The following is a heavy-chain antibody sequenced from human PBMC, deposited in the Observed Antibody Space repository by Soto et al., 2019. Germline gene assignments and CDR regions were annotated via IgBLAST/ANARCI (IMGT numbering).Heavy chain of an antibody. D-gene: IGHD3-22*01. Sequence: PSETLSLTCTVSGGSISSGGYYWSWIRQHPGKGLEWIGYIYYSGSTYYNPSLKSRVTISVDTSKNQFSLKLSSVTAADTAVYYCARAGAEYYYDSSSSPGAFDIWGQGTMVTVSS. CDR1: GGSISSGGYY. J-gene: IGHJ3*02. CDR2: IYYSGST. V-gene: IGHV4-31*03. CDR3: ARAGAEYYYDSSSSPGAFDI.